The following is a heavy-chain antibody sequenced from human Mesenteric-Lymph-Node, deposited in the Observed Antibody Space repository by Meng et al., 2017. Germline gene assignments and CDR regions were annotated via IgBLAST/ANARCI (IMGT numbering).Heavy chain of an antibody. CDR1: GGSVSSGSYY. CDR3: ARDLGSIAALGY. CDR2: ISYSGST. D-gene: IGHD6-6*01. J-gene: IGHJ4*02. Sequence: QVQLQESGPGLVRPSETLSLTCTVSGGSVSSGSYYWSWIRQPPGKGLEWIGYISYSGSTNYNPSLRSRVTISVDTSKNQFSLRLNSVTAADTAVYYCARDLGSIAALGYWGQETLVTVSS. V-gene: IGHV4-61*01.